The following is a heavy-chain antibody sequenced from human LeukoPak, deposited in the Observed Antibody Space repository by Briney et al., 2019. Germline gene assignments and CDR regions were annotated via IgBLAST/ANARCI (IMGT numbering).Heavy chain of an antibody. Sequence: SVNVSCKASGGTFSSYAISWVRQAPGQGLEWMGGIIPIFGTANYAQKFQGRVTITADESTSTAYMELSSLRSEDTAVYYCASGESSYGYYRWFDPWGQGTLVTVSS. CDR1: GGTFSSYA. D-gene: IGHD3-3*01. V-gene: IGHV1-69*13. J-gene: IGHJ5*02. CDR3: ASGESSYGYYRWFDP. CDR2: IIPIFGTA.